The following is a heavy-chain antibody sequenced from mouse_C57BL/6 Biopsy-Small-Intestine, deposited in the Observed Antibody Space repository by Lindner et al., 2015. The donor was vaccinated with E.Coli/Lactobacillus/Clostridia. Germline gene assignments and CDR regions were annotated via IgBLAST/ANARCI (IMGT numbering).Heavy chain of an antibody. CDR3: ARVGYDVDY. CDR2: INPNNGGT. J-gene: IGHJ2*01. V-gene: IGHV1-22*01. CDR1: GYTFTDYN. D-gene: IGHD2-2*01. Sequence: VQLQESGPELVEPGASVKMSCKASGYTFTDYNMHWVKQSHGKSLEWIGYINPNNGGTSYNQKFKGKATLTVSKSSSTAYMELRSLTSEDSAVYYCARVGYDVDYWGQGTTLTVSS.